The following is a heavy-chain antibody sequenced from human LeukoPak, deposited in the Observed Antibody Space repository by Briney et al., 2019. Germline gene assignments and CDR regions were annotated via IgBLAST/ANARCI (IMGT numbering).Heavy chain of an antibody. CDR2: INEDGTPK. Sequence: GGSLRLSCAASGFTFRTYWMSWVRQAPGKGLEWVANINEDGTPKFYVESVRGRFVISRDNVESSLSLEMNSLRTEDTAIYYCTTNLQNRGVYSHFDYWGQGTLITVSS. V-gene: IGHV3-7*03. CDR3: TTNLQNRGVYSHFDY. D-gene: IGHD2-15*01. J-gene: IGHJ4*02. CDR1: GFTFRTYW.